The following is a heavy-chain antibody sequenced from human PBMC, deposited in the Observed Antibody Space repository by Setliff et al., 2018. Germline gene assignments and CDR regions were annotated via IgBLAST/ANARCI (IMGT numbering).Heavy chain of an antibody. CDR2: IYIGGST. J-gene: IGHJ4*02. V-gene: IGHV4-4*07. CDR1: GGSISSYY. Sequence: LTCTVSGGSISSYYWSWIRQPAGKGLEWIGHIYIGGSTNYNPSLKSRVTISMDTSKNQFSLKVSSVTAADTAVYYCARSFSRREKFLLDYWGQGALVTVSS. CDR3: ARSFSRREKFLLDY.